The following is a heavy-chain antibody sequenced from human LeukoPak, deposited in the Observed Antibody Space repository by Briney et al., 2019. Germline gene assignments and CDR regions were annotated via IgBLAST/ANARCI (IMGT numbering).Heavy chain of an antibody. J-gene: IGHJ4*02. Sequence: SETLSLTCNVSGDSISPYYCNWIRQPPGKGVEWIGYIYHTGSPDYNPSLKSRVTILVDTSKNQFSLQLTSVTAADTAVYYCARGLRYSSDYWGPGTLVTVSS. D-gene: IGHD6-13*01. CDR2: IYHTGSP. CDR1: GDSISPYY. CDR3: ARGLRYSSDY. V-gene: IGHV4-59*01.